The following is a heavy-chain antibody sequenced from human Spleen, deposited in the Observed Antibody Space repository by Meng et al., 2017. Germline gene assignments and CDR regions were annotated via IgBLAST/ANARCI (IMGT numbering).Heavy chain of an antibody. Sequence: ASVKVSCKASGYTFTNYALNWVRQAPGQGPEWMGWINPNNGDTDYAQEFQGRFTMTRDTSISTVYMQLNRLRSDDTAVYYCARDRSRYFDYWGQGTLVTVSS. CDR1: GYTFTNYA. CDR3: ARDRSRYFDY. CDR2: INPNNGDT. J-gene: IGHJ4*02. D-gene: IGHD3-9*01. V-gene: IGHV1-2*02.